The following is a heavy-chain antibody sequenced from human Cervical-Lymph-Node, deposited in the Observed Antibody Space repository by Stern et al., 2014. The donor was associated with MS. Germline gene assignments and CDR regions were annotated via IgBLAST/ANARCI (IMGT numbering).Heavy chain of an antibody. J-gene: IGHJ6*02. CDR3: ARRGMDV. V-gene: IGHV5-51*01. CDR1: GYRFNIYW. CDR2: IYPDDSDT. Sequence: EVQLVESGAEVKKPGESLTISCKGFGYRFNIYWIAWVRQRPGKGLEWMGIIYPDDSDTGYSPSFQGQVTFSVDKSISTAYLQWSSLKPSDSATYFCARRGMDVWGQGTSVTVSS.